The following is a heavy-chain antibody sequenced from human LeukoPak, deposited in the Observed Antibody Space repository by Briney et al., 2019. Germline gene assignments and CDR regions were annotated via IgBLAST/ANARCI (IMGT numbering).Heavy chain of an antibody. J-gene: IGHJ4*02. Sequence: PGGSLRLSCVASGFSFSDYGMHWVRQAPGKGLEWVAVIWYDGSNKYYADSVKGRFTISRDNSKNTLYLQMNSLRAEDTAVYYCARDARGDYYDSSGYSDDVFDYWGQRTLVTVSS. CDR1: GFSFSDYG. CDR3: ARDARGDYYDSSGYSDDVFDY. CDR2: IWYDGSNK. D-gene: IGHD3-22*01. V-gene: IGHV3-33*08.